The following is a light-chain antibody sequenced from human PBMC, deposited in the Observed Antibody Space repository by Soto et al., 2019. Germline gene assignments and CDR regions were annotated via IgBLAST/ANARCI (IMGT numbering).Light chain of an antibody. J-gene: IGKJ4*01. CDR3: QQYYSTLT. V-gene: IGKV4-1*01. Sequence: DIVMTQSPESLAVSLGERATNNCKSSQSVLYSSDNKNYLAWYQQKPGQPPKLLIYWASTRDSGVPDRFSGSGSGADFTLTISSLQAEDVAVYYCQQYYSTLTFGGGTKVEIK. CDR2: WAS. CDR1: QSVLYSSDNKNY.